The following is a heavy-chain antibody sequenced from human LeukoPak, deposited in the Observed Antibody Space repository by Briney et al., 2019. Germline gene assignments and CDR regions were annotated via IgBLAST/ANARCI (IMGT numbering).Heavy chain of an antibody. Sequence: SETLSLTCTVSGGSISSYYWSWIRQPPGKGLEWIGYIYYSGSTNYNPSLKSRVTISVDTSKNQFSLKLSSVTAADTAVYYCASVVPAAMEDYWGQGTLVTVSS. J-gene: IGHJ4*02. V-gene: IGHV4-59*01. D-gene: IGHD2-2*01. CDR1: GGSISSYY. CDR3: ASVVPAAMEDY. CDR2: IYYSGST.